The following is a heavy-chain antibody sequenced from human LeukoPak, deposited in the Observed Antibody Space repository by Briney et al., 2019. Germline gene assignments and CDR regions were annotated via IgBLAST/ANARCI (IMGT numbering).Heavy chain of an antibody. CDR1: EFSFSSYA. Sequence: QPGASLRLPCAASEFSFSSYAMSWVRQAPGKGLEWVSSISGSGGVTYYADSVKGRFTISRDNSKNTLYLQMNSLRAEDTAVYYCAKGASSSSFDYWGQGTQVTVSS. J-gene: IGHJ4*02. CDR3: AKGASSSSFDY. D-gene: IGHD6-6*01. V-gene: IGHV3-23*01. CDR2: ISGSGGVT.